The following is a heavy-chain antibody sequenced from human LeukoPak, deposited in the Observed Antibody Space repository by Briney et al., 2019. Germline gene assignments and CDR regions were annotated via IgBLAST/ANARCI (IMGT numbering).Heavy chain of an antibody. D-gene: IGHD4-17*01. Sequence: GGSLRLSCAASGFTFSSYSMNWVRQAPGKGLEWVSSLSGSGGSTYYADSVKGRFTISRDNSKNTLYLQMSSLRAEDTAIYYCGRDPNGDYIGAFDLWGQGTMVTVSS. CDR1: GFTFSSYS. V-gene: IGHV3-23*01. J-gene: IGHJ3*01. CDR3: GRDPNGDYIGAFDL. CDR2: LSGSGGST.